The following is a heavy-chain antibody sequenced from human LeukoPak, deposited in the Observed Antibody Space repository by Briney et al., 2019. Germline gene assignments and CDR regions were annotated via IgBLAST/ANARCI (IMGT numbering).Heavy chain of an antibody. CDR2: ISGSGGST. D-gene: IGHD5-24*01. V-gene: IGHV3-23*01. CDR1: GFTFSSYA. CDR3: AKRRDGYKGPTDY. J-gene: IGHJ4*02. Sequence: PGGSLRLSCAASGFTFSSYAMSWVRQAPGKGLEWVSAISGSGGSTYYADSAKGRFTISRDNSKNTLYLQMNSLRAEDTAVYYCAKRRDGYKGPTDYWGQGTLVTVSS.